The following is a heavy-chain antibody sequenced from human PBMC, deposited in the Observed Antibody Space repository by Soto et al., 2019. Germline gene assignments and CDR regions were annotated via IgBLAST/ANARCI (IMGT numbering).Heavy chain of an antibody. D-gene: IGHD2-15*01. Sequence: AASVNVSCKSSGGTFSSYAISWGRQAPGQGLEWMGGIIPIFGTANYAQKFQGRVTITADESTSTAYMELSSLRSEDTAVYYCAREAGYCSGGSCYARWFDPWGQGTLVTVSS. CDR2: IIPIFGTA. CDR1: GGTFSSYA. CDR3: AREAGYCSGGSCYARWFDP. V-gene: IGHV1-69*13. J-gene: IGHJ5*02.